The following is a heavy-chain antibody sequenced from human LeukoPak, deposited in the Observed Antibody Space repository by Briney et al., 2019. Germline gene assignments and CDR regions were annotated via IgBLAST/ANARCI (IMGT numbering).Heavy chain of an antibody. D-gene: IGHD3-22*01. CDR3: TTSYYYDSISPY. V-gene: IGHV3-15*01. Sequence: KSGGSLRLSCAASGFTFSNAWMSWVRQAPGKGLEWVGRIKSKTDGGTTDYAAPVKGRFTISRDDSKNTLYLQMNSLKADDTAVYYCTTSYYYDSISPYWGQGTLVTVSS. J-gene: IGHJ4*02. CDR1: GFTFSNAW. CDR2: IKSKTDGGTT.